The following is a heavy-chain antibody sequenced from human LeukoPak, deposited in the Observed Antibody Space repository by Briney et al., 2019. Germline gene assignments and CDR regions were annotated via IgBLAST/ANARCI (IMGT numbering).Heavy chain of an antibody. CDR1: GFTFNSYG. D-gene: IGHD1-1*01. CDR3: ARVKLHDLGAFDI. Sequence: PGRSLRLSCAASGFTFNSYGMHWVRQAPGKGLEWVAVKSYDGRNKYYADSVKGRFAISRDNSKNTLYLQMNSLRAEDTAVYYCARVKLHDLGAFDIWGQGTMVTVSS. J-gene: IGHJ3*02. V-gene: IGHV3-30*03. CDR2: KSYDGRNK.